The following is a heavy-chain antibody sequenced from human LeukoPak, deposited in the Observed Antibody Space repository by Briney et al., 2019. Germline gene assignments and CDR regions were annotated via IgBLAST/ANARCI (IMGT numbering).Heavy chain of an antibody. Sequence: GGSLRLSCAASGFTFSDYYMSWIRQAPGKGLEWVSYISSSGSTIYYADSVKGRFTISRDNAKNSLYLQMNSLRAEDTAVYYCARDLGTNYYDSSGQDVDYWGQGTLVTASS. J-gene: IGHJ4*02. V-gene: IGHV3-11*01. CDR1: GFTFSDYY. CDR3: ARDLGTNYYDSSGQDVDY. CDR2: ISSSGSTI. D-gene: IGHD3-22*01.